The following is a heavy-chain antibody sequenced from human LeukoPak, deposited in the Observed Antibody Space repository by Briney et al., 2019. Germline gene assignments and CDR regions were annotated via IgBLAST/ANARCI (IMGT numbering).Heavy chain of an antibody. CDR2: ITHTHTPT. CDR3: ARDESTYYYDSSGYTYYFDY. J-gene: IGHJ4*02. CDR1: RFSFSTCA. D-gene: IGHD3-22*01. Sequence: GGSLRLSCVASRFSFSTCALAWVRQAPGKGLEWVSLITHTHTPTYYADSVKGRFTISRDNSKNTLYLQMNSLRAEDSAVYYCARDESTYYYDSSGYTYYFDYWGQGTLVTVSS. V-gene: IGHV3-23*03.